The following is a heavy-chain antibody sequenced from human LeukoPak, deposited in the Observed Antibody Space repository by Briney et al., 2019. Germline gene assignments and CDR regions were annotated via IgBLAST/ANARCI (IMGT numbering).Heavy chain of an antibody. Sequence: PSETLSLTCAVYGGSFSGYYWSWIRQPPGKGLEWIGEINHSGSTNYNPSLKSRVTISVDTSKNQFSLKLSSVTAADTAVYYCARGPYCSSTSCYTRFDPWGQGTLVTVSS. CDR2: INHSGST. CDR1: GGSFSGYY. V-gene: IGHV4-34*01. CDR3: ARGPYCSSTSCYTRFDP. J-gene: IGHJ5*02. D-gene: IGHD2-2*02.